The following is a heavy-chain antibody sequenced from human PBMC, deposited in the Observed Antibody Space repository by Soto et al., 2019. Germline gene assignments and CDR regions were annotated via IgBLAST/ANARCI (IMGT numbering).Heavy chain of an antibody. J-gene: IGHJ6*02. CDR3: ARADGYYGSGRYYYGMDV. V-gene: IGHV3-13*01. Sequence: GGSLRLSCAASGFTFSSYDMHWVRQATGKGLEWVSAIGTAGDTYYPGSVKGRFTISRENAKNSLYLQMNSLRAGDTAVYYCARADGYYGSGRYYYGMDVWGQGTTVTVSS. CDR2: IGTAGDT. CDR1: GFTFSSYD. D-gene: IGHD3-10*01.